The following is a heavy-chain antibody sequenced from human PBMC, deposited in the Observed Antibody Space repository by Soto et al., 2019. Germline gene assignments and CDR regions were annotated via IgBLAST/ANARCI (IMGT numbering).Heavy chain of an antibody. CDR1: GYTFSNYG. V-gene: IGHV1-18*01. D-gene: IGHD6-19*01. CDR2: ISGYNGNT. J-gene: IGHJ6*02. CDR3: SRFIMVGGWFDPNYYHCMDV. Sequence: GASVKVSCKTSGYTFSNYGINWVRQAPGQGLEWMGWISGYNGNTNYAQTVQGRVTMTTDTSTGTVYMELRSLKSDDTAIYYCSRFIMVGGWFDPNYYHCMDVWGQGTTVTVSS.